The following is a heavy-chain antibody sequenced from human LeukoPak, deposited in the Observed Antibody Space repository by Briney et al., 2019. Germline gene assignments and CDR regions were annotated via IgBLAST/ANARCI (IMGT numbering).Heavy chain of an antibody. J-gene: IGHJ3*02. CDR2: IYYSGST. D-gene: IGHD4-11*01. CDR3: AREGPVTTRSDDAFDI. Sequence: GSLRLSCAVSGFTFSNYAMSWVRQPPGKGLEWIGSIYYSGSTYYNPSLKSRVTISVDTSKNQFSLKLSSVTAADTAVYYCAREGPVTTRSDDAFDIWGQGTMVTVSS. CDR1: GFTFSNYA. V-gene: IGHV4-39*07.